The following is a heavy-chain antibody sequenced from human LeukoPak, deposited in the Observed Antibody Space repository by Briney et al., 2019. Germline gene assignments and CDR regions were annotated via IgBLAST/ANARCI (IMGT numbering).Heavy chain of an antibody. CDR2: IFYSGST. D-gene: IGHD1-1*01. J-gene: IGHJ4*02. CDR1: GGSITIYG. CDR3: ARVSGTFDY. V-gene: IGHV4-59*01. Sequence: SETLSLTCTVSGGSITIYGWSWIRQPPGKGLEWIGYIFYSGSTNYNPSLKSRVTISVDTSKNQFSLRLSSVTAADTAVYYCARVSGTFDYWGQGTLVTVSS.